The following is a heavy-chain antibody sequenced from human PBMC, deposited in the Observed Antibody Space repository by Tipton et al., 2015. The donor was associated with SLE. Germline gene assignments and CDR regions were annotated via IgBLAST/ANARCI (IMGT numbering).Heavy chain of an antibody. CDR3: AKGPYDVVTGFERAPFDN. Sequence: SLRLSCAVSGFAFHDYAMHWVRQAPGKGLEWVSGISWNSGKVGYADSVKGRFTISRDNAKNSLHLQMNSLRAEDTALYYCAKGPYDVVTGFERAPFDNWGQGTPVTVPS. J-gene: IGHJ4*02. V-gene: IGHV3-9*01. CDR2: ISWNSGKV. D-gene: IGHD3-9*01. CDR1: GFAFHDYA.